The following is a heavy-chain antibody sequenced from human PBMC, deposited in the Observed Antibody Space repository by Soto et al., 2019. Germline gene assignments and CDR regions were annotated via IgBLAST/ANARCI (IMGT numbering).Heavy chain of an antibody. CDR2: INHSGST. V-gene: IGHV4-34*01. CDR3: ARGRMIVVQLYNWFDP. D-gene: IGHD3-22*01. J-gene: IGHJ5*02. CDR1: GGSFSGYY. Sequence: SETLSLTCAVYGGSFSGYYWSWIRQPPGKGLEWIGEINHSGSTNYNPSLKSRVTISVDTSKNQFSLKLSSVTAADTAVYYCARGRMIVVQLYNWFDPWGQGTLVT.